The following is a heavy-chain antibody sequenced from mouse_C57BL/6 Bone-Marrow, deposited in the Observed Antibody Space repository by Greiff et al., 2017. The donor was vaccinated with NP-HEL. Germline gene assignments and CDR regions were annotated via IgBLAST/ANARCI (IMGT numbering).Heavy chain of an antibody. CDR2: INPNNGGT. CDR1: GYTFTDYN. V-gene: IGHV1-18*01. Sequence: VQLQQSGPELVKPGASVKIPCKASGYTFTDYNMDWVKQSHGKSLEWIGDINPNNGGTIYNEKFKGKATLTVDKSSSTAYMELRSLTSEDTAVYSCARSRDGYPWYFDDWGTGTTVTVSA. D-gene: IGHD2-3*01. CDR3: ARSRDGYPWYFDD. J-gene: IGHJ1*03.